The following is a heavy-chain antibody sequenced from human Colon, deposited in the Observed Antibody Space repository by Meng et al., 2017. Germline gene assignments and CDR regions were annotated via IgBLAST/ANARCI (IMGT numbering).Heavy chain of an antibody. D-gene: IGHD3-10*01. CDR2: IAHSGDA. J-gene: IGHJ4*02. Sequence: SETLSLTCTVSGASITTGGYYWSWIRQHPGKGLEWTGYIAHSGDAFYNPSLNSRVSISRDTSQNQFSLILHSVASTETAVYYCARDSGNGLAYFDYWGQGTLVTVSS. CDR1: GASITTGGYY. V-gene: IGHV4-31*03. CDR3: ARDSGNGLAYFDY.